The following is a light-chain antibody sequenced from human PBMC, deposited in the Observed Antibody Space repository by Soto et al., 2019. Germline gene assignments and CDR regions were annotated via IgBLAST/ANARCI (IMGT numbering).Light chain of an antibody. CDR1: SSDVGHPYNY. CDR2: GVS. CDR3: MSYIASTTTHWV. J-gene: IGLJ3*02. V-gene: IGLV2-11*01. Sequence: QSALIQPRSVSGSPGQSVTISCTGTSSDVGHPYNYVSWYQQYPGKAPKLLILGVSNRPSGISGRFSGSKSGNTASLTISGLQPEDEADYYCMSYIASTTTHWVLGGGTKLTVL.